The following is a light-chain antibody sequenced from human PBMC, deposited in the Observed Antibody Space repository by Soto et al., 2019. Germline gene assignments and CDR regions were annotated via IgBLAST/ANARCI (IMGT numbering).Light chain of an antibody. CDR1: NRDVGSYNL. Sequence: QSALTQPASVSGSPGQSITIACTGTNRDVGSYNLVSWYQQRPGEAPKLIISEVRNRPSGISYRFTGSKSGTTASLTISGLQAEDEADYYCSSYTPTSTLVFGGGTKLTVL. J-gene: IGLJ3*02. CDR2: EVR. V-gene: IGLV2-14*01. CDR3: SSYTPTSTLV.